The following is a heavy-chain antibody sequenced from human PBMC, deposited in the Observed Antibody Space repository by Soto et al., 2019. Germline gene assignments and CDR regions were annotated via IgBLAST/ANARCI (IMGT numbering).Heavy chain of an antibody. CDR1: GGSISSGGYS. Sequence: SETLSLTCAVSGGSISSGGYSWSWIRQPPGKGLEWIGYIYHSGSTYYNPSLKSRVTISVDRSKNQFSLKLSSVTAADTAVYYCARDRLHGGMDVWGQGTTVTVSS. D-gene: IGHD4-4*01. CDR2: IYHSGST. CDR3: ARDRLHGGMDV. V-gene: IGHV4-30-2*01. J-gene: IGHJ6*02.